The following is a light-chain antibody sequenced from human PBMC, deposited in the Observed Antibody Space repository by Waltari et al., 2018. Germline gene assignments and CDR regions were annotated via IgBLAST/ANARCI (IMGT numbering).Light chain of an antibody. J-gene: IGKJ2*01. Sequence: DTVTITCRASQTISTNLNWYQQKPGKAPKLLIYVASSLQSGVPSRFSGSGSGTDFILTIKSLQPEDFATYSCQQSYSMPYTFGQGTKLEMK. CDR1: QTISTN. CDR2: VAS. V-gene: IGKV1-39*01. CDR3: QQSYSMPYT.